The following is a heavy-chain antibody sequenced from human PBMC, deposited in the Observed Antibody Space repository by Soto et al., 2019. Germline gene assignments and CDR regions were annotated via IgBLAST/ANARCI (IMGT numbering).Heavy chain of an antibody. D-gene: IGHD3-22*01. V-gene: IGHV3-23*01. CDR1: GFTFSSYA. J-gene: IGHJ4*02. Sequence: PGGSLRLSCAASGFTFSSYAMSWVRQAPGKXLEWVSAISGSGGSTYYADSVKGRFTISRDNSKNTLYLQMNSLRAEDTAVYYCAKSPPEYYYDSSGYYSEGIYYFDYWGQGTPVTVSS. CDR2: ISGSGGST. CDR3: AKSPPEYYYDSSGYYSEGIYYFDY.